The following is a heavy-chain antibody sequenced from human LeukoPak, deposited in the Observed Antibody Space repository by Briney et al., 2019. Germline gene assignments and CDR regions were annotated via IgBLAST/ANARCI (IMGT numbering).Heavy chain of an antibody. J-gene: IGHJ4*02. Sequence: PGGSLRLSGAASGFTFSSYGMSGVGQARGKGGEGVANIKQEGRDKYYVDSVKGRFTISRDNAKNSLYLQMNSLRVEDTAVYYCARDRRAKGYYDSSVYHSLFDYWGQGTLVTVSS. CDR1: GFTFSSYG. CDR3: ARDRRAKGYYDSSVYHSLFDY. D-gene: IGHD3-22*01. CDR2: IKQEGRDK. V-gene: IGHV3-7*03.